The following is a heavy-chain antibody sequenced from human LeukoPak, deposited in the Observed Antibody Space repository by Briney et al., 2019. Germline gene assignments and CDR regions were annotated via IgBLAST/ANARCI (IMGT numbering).Heavy chain of an antibody. CDR1: GFTFDNYG. D-gene: IGHD6-19*01. CDR3: ARGEQWLDS. CDR2: LNWNGEST. Sequence: GGSLRLSCTASGFTFDNYGMTWVRQAPGKALGWVSGLNWNGESTGYGDSVRGRFTISRDNAKDSLFLQMDSLRVEDTAFYFCARGEQWLDSWGRGTLVTVSS. J-gene: IGHJ4*02. V-gene: IGHV3-20*04.